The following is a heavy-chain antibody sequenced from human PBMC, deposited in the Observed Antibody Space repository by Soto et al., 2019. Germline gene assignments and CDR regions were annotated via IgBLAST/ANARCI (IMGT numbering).Heavy chain of an antibody. CDR2: VSTFNDNR. CDR1: GYTFTNYG. V-gene: IGHV1-18*01. Sequence: QVQLGQSGAEVKKPGASVKVSCKASGYTFTNYGLTWVRQAPGQGLEWMGWVSTFNDNRDDEQKLQGRVTMTTDTSTNTAYMELRSLRSDDTAVYYCAKDSSGYSLGDDAFEVWGQGTMVIVSS. J-gene: IGHJ3*01. D-gene: IGHD3-22*01. CDR3: AKDSSGYSLGDDAFEV.